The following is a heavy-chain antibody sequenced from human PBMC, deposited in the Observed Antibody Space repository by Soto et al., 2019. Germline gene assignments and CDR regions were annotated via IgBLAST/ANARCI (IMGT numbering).Heavy chain of an antibody. CDR3: ARGGAAGPVEYYYYGMDV. D-gene: IGHD6-25*01. V-gene: IGHV3-33*01. Sequence: GGSLRLSCAASGFTFSSYGMHWVRQAPGKGLEWVAVIWYDGSNKYYADSVKGRFTISRDNSKNTLYLQMNSLRAEDTAVYYCARGGAAGPVEYYYYGMDVWGQGTTITVSS. J-gene: IGHJ6*02. CDR2: IWYDGSNK. CDR1: GFTFSSYG.